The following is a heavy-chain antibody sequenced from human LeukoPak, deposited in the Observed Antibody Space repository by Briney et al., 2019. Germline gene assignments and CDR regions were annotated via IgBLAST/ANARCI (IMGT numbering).Heavy chain of an antibody. J-gene: IGHJ4*02. Sequence: PGGSLRLSCAASGFTFSSYAMSWVCQAPGKGLEWVSAISGSGGSTYYADSVKGRFAISRDNSKNTLYLQMNSLRAEDTAVFYCAKHVVVVAATPLDYWGQGTLVTVSS. D-gene: IGHD2-15*01. CDR2: ISGSGGST. CDR1: GFTFSSYA. CDR3: AKHVVVVAATPLDY. V-gene: IGHV3-23*01.